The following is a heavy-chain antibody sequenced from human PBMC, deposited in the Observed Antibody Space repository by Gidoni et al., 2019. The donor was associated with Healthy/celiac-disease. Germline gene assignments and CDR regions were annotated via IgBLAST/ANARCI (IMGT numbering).Heavy chain of an antibody. D-gene: IGHD1-26*01. J-gene: IGHJ4*02. CDR1: GFTFSSYA. CDR3: ARDHSEGALDY. CDR2: ISYDGSNK. Sequence: GFTFSSYAMHWVRQAPGKGLEWVAVISYDGSNKYYADSVKGRFTISRDNSKNTLHLQMNSLRAEDTAVYYCARDHSEGALDYWGQGTLVTVSS. V-gene: IGHV3-30-3*01.